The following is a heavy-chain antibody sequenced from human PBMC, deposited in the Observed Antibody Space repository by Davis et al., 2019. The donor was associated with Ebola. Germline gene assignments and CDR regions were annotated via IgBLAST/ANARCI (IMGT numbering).Heavy chain of an antibody. D-gene: IGHD6-19*01. CDR2: INPSGGST. V-gene: IGHV1-46*01. CDR3: ARALAVAGTSGSWYFDL. J-gene: IGHJ2*01. CDR1: GYTFTSYY. Sequence: ASVKVCCKASGYTFTSYYMHWVRQAPGQGLEWMGIINPSGGSTSYAQKFQGRVTMTRDTSTSTVYMELSSLRSEDTAVYYCARALAVAGTSGSWYFDLWGRGTLVTVSS.